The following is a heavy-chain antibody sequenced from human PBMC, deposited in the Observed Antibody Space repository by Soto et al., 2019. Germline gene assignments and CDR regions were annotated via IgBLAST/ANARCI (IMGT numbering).Heavy chain of an antibody. CDR1: GYTFSSYA. Sequence: ASVKVSCKASGYTFSSYAISWVRQAPRQGLEWMGGIIPIFGTANYAQKFQGRVTITADESTSTAYMELSSLRSEDTAVYYCARRVLPYDILTGDGMDVWGQGTTVTVSS. J-gene: IGHJ6*02. CDR3: ARRVLPYDILTGDGMDV. D-gene: IGHD3-9*01. CDR2: IIPIFGTA. V-gene: IGHV1-69*13.